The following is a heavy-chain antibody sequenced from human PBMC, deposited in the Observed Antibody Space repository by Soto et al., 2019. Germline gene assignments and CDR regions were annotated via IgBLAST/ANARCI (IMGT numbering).Heavy chain of an antibody. CDR1: GFNFKAYS. CDR3: VRAQRQAVRADDFDI. J-gene: IGHJ3*02. D-gene: IGHD3-10*01. V-gene: IGHV3-21*01. CDR2: IGTGGSYI. Sequence: EVQVVESGGGLVKPWGSLRLSCAASGFNFKAYSMHWVRQAPGKGLEWVSSIGTGGSYIYYGESVKGRFTKSRDNAENSLFLEMNSLRAEDTAMYYCVRAQRQAVRADDFDIWGQGTMVIVA.